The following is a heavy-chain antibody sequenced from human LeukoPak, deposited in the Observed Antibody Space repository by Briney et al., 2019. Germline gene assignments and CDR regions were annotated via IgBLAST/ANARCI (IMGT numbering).Heavy chain of an antibody. D-gene: IGHD3-9*01. CDR3: AKDSQLHHYDILTEGAFDI. V-gene: IGHV3-23*01. J-gene: IGHJ3*02. CDR1: GFTFSSYA. CDR2: ISGSGGST. Sequence: GGSLGLSCAASGFTFSSYAMSWVRQAPGKGLEWVSAISGSGGSTYYADSVKGRFTISRDNSKNTLYLQMNSLRAEDTAVYYCAKDSQLHHYDILTEGAFDICGQGTMVTVSS.